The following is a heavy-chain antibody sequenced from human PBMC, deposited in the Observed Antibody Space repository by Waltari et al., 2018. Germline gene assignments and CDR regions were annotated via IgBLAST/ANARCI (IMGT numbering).Heavy chain of an antibody. CDR1: GFTFSSYS. D-gene: IGHD3-22*01. J-gene: IGHJ3*02. CDR3: ARARSLKYYYDSSGYPDAFDI. Sequence: EVQMVESGGGLVKPGGSLRLSCAASGFTFSSYSMNWVRQAPGKGLAWVSSISMSSSYIYYADSVKGRFTISRDNAKNSLYLQMNSLRAEDTAVYYCARARSLKYYYDSSGYPDAFDIWGQGTMVTVSS. V-gene: IGHV3-21*01. CDR2: ISMSSSYI.